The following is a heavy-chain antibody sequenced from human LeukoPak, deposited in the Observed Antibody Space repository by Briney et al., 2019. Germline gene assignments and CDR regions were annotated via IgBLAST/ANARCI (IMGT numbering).Heavy chain of an antibody. J-gene: IGHJ6*03. CDR3: ARDGVFRFEVGDVYYYYMDV. V-gene: IGHV1-2*02. CDR2: INPNSGDT. Sequence: ASVKVSCKASGYTFTSYHMHWVRQAPGQGLEWMGWINPNSGDTKYAQKFQGRVTMTRDTSNNTVYMDLTRLIFDDTAMYYCARDGVFRFEVGDVYYYYMDVWGKGTTVIISS. CDR1: GYTFTSYH. D-gene: IGHD2-21*02.